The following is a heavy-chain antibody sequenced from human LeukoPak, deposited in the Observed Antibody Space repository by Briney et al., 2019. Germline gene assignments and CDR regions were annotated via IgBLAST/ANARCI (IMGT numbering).Heavy chain of an antibody. J-gene: IGHJ4*02. CDR2: ISSVDSDT. CDR3: ERVLIECTSRSFPWEPLDY. CDR1: RLIFTDSY. D-gene: IGHD1-26*01. V-gene: IGHV3-11*06. Sequence: PGGSLRLSCAPSRLIFTDSYHSWPRQAPGKGLEWISYISSVDSDTSYAHSVKGRFTISRDDAKESLYLQMNSLRGEDTTACYCERVLIECTSRSFPWEPLDYWGQGTLVTVSS.